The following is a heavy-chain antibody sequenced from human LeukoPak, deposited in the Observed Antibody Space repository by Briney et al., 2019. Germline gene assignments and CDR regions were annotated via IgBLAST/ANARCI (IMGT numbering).Heavy chain of an antibody. CDR1: GGTFSSYA. D-gene: IGHD2-15*01. J-gene: IGHJ4*02. Sequence: SVKVSCKASGGTFSSYAISWVQQAPGQGLEWMGGIIPIFGTANYAQKFQGRVTITTDESTSTAYMELSSLRSEDTAVYYCARDVDSYYFDYWGQGTLVTVSS. CDR3: ARDVDSYYFDY. CDR2: IIPIFGTA. V-gene: IGHV1-69*05.